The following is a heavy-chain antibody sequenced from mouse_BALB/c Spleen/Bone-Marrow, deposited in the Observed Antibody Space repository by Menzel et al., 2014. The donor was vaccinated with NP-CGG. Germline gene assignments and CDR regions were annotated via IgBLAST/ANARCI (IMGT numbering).Heavy chain of an antibody. Sequence: VQLQQSGAELVKPGTSVKLSCKASGYTFTSYYIYWVKQRPGQGLKWIGEINPSNGGTNFNEKFKSKATLTVVKSSSTAYMQLSSLTSEDSAVYYCTRLSLLRGYFDYWGQGTTLTVSS. D-gene: IGHD1-2*01. V-gene: IGHV1S81*02. CDR1: GYTFTSYY. CDR2: INPSNGGT. J-gene: IGHJ2*01. CDR3: TRLSLLRGYFDY.